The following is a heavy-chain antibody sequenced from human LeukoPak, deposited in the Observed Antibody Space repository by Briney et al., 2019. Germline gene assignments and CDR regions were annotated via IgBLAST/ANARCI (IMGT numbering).Heavy chain of an antibody. J-gene: IGHJ4*02. CDR2: INTDGSTK. Sequence: GGSLRLSCAASGFSFSSYWMHWVRQAPGKWLVWVSRINTDGSTKTYAYSVKGRFTISRDTAKNTLYLQINGLRAEDTAGYYCARVAGGTAFDYWGEEALVTVST. V-gene: IGHV3-74*01. D-gene: IGHD6-13*01. CDR1: GFSFSSYW. CDR3: ARVAGGTAFDY.